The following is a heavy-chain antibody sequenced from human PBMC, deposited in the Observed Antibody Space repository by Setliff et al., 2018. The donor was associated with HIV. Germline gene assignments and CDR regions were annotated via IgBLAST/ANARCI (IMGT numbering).Heavy chain of an antibody. CDR3: ARDRVVGATLDPLDL. Sequence: PGGSLRLSCEASGFNFDLYGFHWVRQAPGKGLEWVAVVSYDGTYKNYADSVKGRFTISRDNSRSTVYVQLNSLRAEDTAVYYCARDRVVGATLDPLDLWGQGTMVTVSS. J-gene: IGHJ3*01. CDR2: VSYDGTYK. D-gene: IGHD1-26*01. CDR1: GFNFDLYG. V-gene: IGHV3-30*04.